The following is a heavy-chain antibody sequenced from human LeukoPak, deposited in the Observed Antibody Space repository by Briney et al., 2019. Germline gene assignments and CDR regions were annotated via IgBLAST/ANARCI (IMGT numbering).Heavy chain of an antibody. CDR1: GFTFSNYV. D-gene: IGHD1-7*01. CDR2: ISGSGDNT. V-gene: IGHV3-23*01. J-gene: IGHJ6*02. Sequence: GGSLRLSCAASGFTFSNYVMSWVRQAAGKGLEWVSAISGSGDNTYSAGSVKGRSTISRDNSKNSLYLQMNSLKAEDTAAYYCARGFNWNYGPPYYYSGMDVWGQGTTVTVSS. CDR3: ARGFNWNYGPPYYYSGMDV.